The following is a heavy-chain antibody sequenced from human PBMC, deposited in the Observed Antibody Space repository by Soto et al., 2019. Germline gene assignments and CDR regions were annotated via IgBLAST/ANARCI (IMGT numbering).Heavy chain of an antibody. CDR3: ARDRIEAAGTPRFNYYYGMDV. D-gene: IGHD6-13*01. Sequence: GGSLRLSCAASGFTVSSTYMTWVRQAPGKGLEWVSVIYGGLTTSYADSVKGRFTISRDNSKNTLFLQMNSLRAEDTAVYYCARDRIEAAGTPRFNYYYGMDVWGQGTTVTVSS. CDR2: IYGGLTT. V-gene: IGHV3-53*01. J-gene: IGHJ6*02. CDR1: GFTVSSTY.